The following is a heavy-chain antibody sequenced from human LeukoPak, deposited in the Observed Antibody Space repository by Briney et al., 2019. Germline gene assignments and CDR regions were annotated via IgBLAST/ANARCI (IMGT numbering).Heavy chain of an antibody. D-gene: IGHD5-18*01. J-gene: IGHJ6*02. CDR1: SGSISSTSYY. V-gene: IGHV4-39*07. Sequence: SETLSLTCTASSGSISSTSYYWGWIRQPPGKGLEWIGGIIYSGNTYYNPSLKSRVTISVDTSKNQFSLKLSSVTAADTAVYYCARGGGYSYGYFYYYYYGMDVWGQGTTVTVSS. CDR2: IIYSGNT. CDR3: ARGGGYSYGYFYYYYYGMDV.